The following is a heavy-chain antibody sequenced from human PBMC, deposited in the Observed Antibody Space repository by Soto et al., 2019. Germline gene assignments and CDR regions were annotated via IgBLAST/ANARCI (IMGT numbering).Heavy chain of an antibody. J-gene: IGHJ5*02. CDR3: ATRITVFGLLIPPFDP. CDR1: GGSFSGYY. D-gene: IGHD3-3*01. Sequence: SETLSLTCAVYGGSFSGYYWSWIRQPPGKGLEWLGEINHSGITDYNPSLKSRVTISIDTSKNQFSLRLSSVTAADTAIYYCATRITVFGLLIPPFDPWGQGTQVTVSS. CDR2: INHSGIT. V-gene: IGHV4-34*01.